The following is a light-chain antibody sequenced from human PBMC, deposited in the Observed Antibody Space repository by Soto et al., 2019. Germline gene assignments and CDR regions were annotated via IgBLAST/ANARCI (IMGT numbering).Light chain of an antibody. CDR2: DVS. J-gene: IGLJ1*01. Sequence: QSLLTQPPSASGSPGQSVTVSCTGTSSDVGAYNSVSWYQQHPDKAPKLMIYDVSERPSGVPDRFSGSKSGNTASLTVSGLQAEDEADYYCSSYAGTHIVFGTGTKLTVL. CDR3: SSYAGTHIV. V-gene: IGLV2-8*01. CDR1: SSDVGAYNS.